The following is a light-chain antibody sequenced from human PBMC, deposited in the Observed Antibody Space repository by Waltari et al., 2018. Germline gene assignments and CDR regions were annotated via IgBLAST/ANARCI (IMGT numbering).Light chain of an antibody. CDR3: SSYTSSSVV. Sequence: QSALTQPVSVSGSPGQSITIPSTGTSRDVGGYNYVSWYQQPPGKAPKLMIYEVSNRPSGVSNRFSGSKSGNTASLTISGLQAEDEADYYCSSYTSSSVVFGGGTKLTVL. V-gene: IGLV2-14*01. CDR1: SRDVGGYNY. CDR2: EVS. J-gene: IGLJ2*01.